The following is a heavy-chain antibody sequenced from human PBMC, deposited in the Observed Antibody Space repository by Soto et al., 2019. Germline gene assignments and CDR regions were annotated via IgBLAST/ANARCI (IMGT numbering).Heavy chain of an antibody. J-gene: IGHJ4*02. CDR1: GFTVSNNY. CDR2: IYSGGYT. Sequence: EVQLVESGGGLIQPGGSLRLSCAVSGFTVSNNYMSWVRQAPGKGLEGVSVIYSGGYTAYGDSVKGRFTISRDNSKNNLILQKNRRRAADPAVYWVWSLGGGGGYWGQGTLVTVSS. D-gene: IGHD2-21*01. CDR3: WSLGGGGGY. V-gene: IGHV3-53*01.